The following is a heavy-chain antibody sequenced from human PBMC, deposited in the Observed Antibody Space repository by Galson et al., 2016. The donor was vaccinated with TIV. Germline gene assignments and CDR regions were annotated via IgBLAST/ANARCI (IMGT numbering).Heavy chain of an antibody. J-gene: IGHJ5*02. CDR3: ATNIYNNAWNDWFDP. V-gene: IGHV1-24*01. Sequence: SCKASGYSVSELSMHWVRQAAGKGLEWMGGFDPKTGETVYAQKFQGRVTMTEDTSTSTGYMEVSSLRSEDTAMYYCATNIYNNAWNDWFDPWGQGTLVTVSS. CDR1: GYSVSELS. CDR2: FDPKTGET. D-gene: IGHD3-10*01.